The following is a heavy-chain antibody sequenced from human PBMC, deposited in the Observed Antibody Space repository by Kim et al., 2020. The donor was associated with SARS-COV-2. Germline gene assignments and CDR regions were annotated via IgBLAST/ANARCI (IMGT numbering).Heavy chain of an antibody. CDR1: GFNFDDYA. CDR3: AKWEGDRTGYYYHGLDV. V-gene: IGHV3-43*02. CDR2: ISLDGRKT. Sequence: GGSLRLSCAASGFNFDDYAMHWVRQAPGKGLEWVSLISLDGRKTYYAGSVRGRFTISRDNTRNSLYLQMNNLRNEDTALYYCAKWEGDRTGYYYHGLDVWGQGTTVPVSS. D-gene: IGHD3-22*01. J-gene: IGHJ6*02.